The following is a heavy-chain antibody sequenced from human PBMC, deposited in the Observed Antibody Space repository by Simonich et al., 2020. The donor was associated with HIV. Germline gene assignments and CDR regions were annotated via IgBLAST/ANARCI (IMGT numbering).Heavy chain of an antibody. CDR3: ARHSNYEDGMDV. J-gene: IGHJ6*02. D-gene: IGHD4-4*01. CDR2: MRSSSSYR. V-gene: IGHV3-21*02. CDR1: GFTFRGYT. Sequence: EVQLVESGGGLVKPGGSLRLSCAASGFTFRGYTMNWVRQAPGKGLDGVSSMRSSSSYRYYADSVKGRFTISRDNAKNSLYLQMNSLRAEDTAVYYCARHSNYEDGMDVWGQGTTVTVSS.